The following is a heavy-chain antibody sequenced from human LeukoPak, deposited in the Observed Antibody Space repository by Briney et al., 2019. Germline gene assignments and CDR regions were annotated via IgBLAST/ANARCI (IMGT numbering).Heavy chain of an antibody. D-gene: IGHD3-16*01. CDR1: RFNFNDYY. CDR3: ARHPPDYDYATSGWFDP. V-gene: IGHV3-11*01. CDR2: ISSSGSTI. J-gene: IGHJ5*02. Sequence: GGSLRLSCAASRFNFNDYYMSWIRQAPAKGLEWVSYISSSGSTIYYADSVKGRFTIPRDNAKNSLYLQMNSLRAEDTPVYYCARHPPDYDYATSGWFDPWGQGTLVTVSS.